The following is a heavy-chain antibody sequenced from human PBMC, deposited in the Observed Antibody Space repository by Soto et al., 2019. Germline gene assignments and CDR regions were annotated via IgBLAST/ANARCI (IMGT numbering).Heavy chain of an antibody. Sequence: ASVKVSCKSSGYPFNTYYLHWVRQAPGQGLEWMGMIHPSGGGSTYAQKFLGRVTMTMDSSTSTVFMELTSLRSADTAVYYCARGGHIAVVTDSFDSWGQGTLVTVSS. CDR1: GYPFNTYY. CDR3: ARGGHIAVVTDSFDS. D-gene: IGHD2-21*02. CDR2: IHPSGGGS. V-gene: IGHV1-46*02. J-gene: IGHJ4*02.